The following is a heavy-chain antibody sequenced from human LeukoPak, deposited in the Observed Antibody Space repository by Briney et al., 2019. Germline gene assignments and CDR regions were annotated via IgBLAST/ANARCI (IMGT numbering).Heavy chain of an antibody. CDR2: INIVSGTI. Sequence: GGSLRLSCAASGFSFSSYSMNWVRQAPGKGLEWLSYINIVSGTISYADSVKGRFTISIDNAKNSLFLQMNGLRDEDTAVYYCASGPPFLKYFEYWGQGTLVTVSS. V-gene: IGHV3-48*02. CDR1: GFSFSSYS. J-gene: IGHJ4*02. D-gene: IGHD3-3*01. CDR3: ASGPPFLKYFEY.